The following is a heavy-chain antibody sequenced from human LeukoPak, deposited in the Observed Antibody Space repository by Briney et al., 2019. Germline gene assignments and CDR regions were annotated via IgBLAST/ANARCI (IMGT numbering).Heavy chain of an antibody. V-gene: IGHV4-34*01. Sequence: SETLSLTCAVYGGSFSGYYWSWIRQPPGKGLEWIGEINHSGSTNYNPSLKSRVTMSVDASKNQFSLKLSSVTAADTAVYYCARGFSPLKYCSGGSCYSPRGGAFDIWGQGTMVTVSS. CDR1: GGSFSGYY. CDR2: INHSGST. D-gene: IGHD2-15*01. J-gene: IGHJ3*02. CDR3: ARGFSPLKYCSGGSCYSPRGGAFDI.